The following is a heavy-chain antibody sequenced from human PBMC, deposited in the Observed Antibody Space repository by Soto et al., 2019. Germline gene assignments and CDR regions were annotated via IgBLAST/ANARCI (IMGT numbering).Heavy chain of an antibody. CDR2: ISGSGGST. CDR3: AKYYGSGPPVYYYYYGMDV. CDR1: GFTFSSYA. D-gene: IGHD3-10*01. Sequence: GGSLRLSCAASGFTFSSYAMSWVRQAPGKGLEWVSAISGSGGSTYYADSVKGRFTISRDNSKNTLYLQMNSLRAEDTAVYYCAKYYGSGPPVYYYYYGMDVWGQGTTVTVSS. J-gene: IGHJ6*02. V-gene: IGHV3-23*01.